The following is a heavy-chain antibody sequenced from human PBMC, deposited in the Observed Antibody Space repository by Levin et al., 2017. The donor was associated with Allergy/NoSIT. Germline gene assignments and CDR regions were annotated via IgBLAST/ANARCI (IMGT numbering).Heavy chain of an antibody. CDR1: GSTFSSYG. J-gene: IGHJ4*02. Sequence: GESLKISCAASGSTFSSYGMHWVRQAPGKGLEWLSVISYDGSSEYYADSVKGRFTISRDNSKSTLYLQINSLRAEDTAVYYCARGKGAYSSGLPLFDYWGQGTLVTVSS. CDR2: ISYDGSSE. CDR3: ARGKGAYSSGLPLFDY. D-gene: IGHD3-22*01. V-gene: IGHV3-30-3*01.